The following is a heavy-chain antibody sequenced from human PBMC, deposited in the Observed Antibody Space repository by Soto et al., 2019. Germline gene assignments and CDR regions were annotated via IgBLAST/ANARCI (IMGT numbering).Heavy chain of an antibody. CDR1: GFTFSGYA. Sequence: EVQLLESGGGLVQPGGSLRLSCTASGFTFSGYAMSWVRQSPGQELEGVAAITGDGHRTYYADSVEGRFIISRDISKNSLFLQKNSLITEDTAIYHCAKRDYYDSATCSPLFESCGQGVLITVSS. CDR3: AKRDYYDSATCSPLFES. V-gene: IGHV3-23*01. D-gene: IGHD3-22*01. CDR2: ITGDGHRT. J-gene: IGHJ4*02.